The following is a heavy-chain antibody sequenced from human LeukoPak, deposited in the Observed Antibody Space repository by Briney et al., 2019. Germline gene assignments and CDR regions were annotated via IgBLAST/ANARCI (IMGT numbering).Heavy chain of an antibody. Sequence: PSETLSLTCTVSGGSISSSSYYWGWLRQPPGKGLEWIGSIYYSGSTYYNPSLKSRVTISVDTSKNQFSLKLSSVTAADTAVYYCASAADDAFDIWGQGTMVTVSS. V-gene: IGHV4-39*01. CDR1: GGSISSSSYY. J-gene: IGHJ3*02. CDR2: IYYSGST. D-gene: IGHD6-13*01. CDR3: ASAADDAFDI.